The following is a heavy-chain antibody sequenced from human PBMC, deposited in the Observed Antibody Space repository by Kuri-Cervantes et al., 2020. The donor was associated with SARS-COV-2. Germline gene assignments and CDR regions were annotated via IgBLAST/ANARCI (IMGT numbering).Heavy chain of an antibody. CDR3: AREHLGIGAFDI. CDR1: GFTFSSYA. D-gene: IGHD7-27*01. Sequence: GESLKISCAASGFTFSSYAMHWVRQAPGKGLEWVAVISYDGSNKYHADSVKGRFTISRDNSKNTLYLQMNSLRAEDTAVYYCAREHLGIGAFDIWGQGTMVTVSS. J-gene: IGHJ3*02. CDR2: ISYDGSNK. V-gene: IGHV3-30-3*01.